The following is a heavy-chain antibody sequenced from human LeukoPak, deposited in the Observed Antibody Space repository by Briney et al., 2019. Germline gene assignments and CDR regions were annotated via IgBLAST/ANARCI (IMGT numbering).Heavy chain of an antibody. Sequence: PSGTLSLTCAVSGGSISSSNWWSWVRQPPGKGLEWIGYIYYSGSTNYNPSLKSRVAISVDTSKNQFSLKLSSVTAADTAVYYCARGRNFDWFTSWFDPWGQGTLVTVSS. CDR1: GGSISSSNW. J-gene: IGHJ5*02. D-gene: IGHD3-9*01. CDR3: ARGRNFDWFTSWFDP. V-gene: IGHV4-4*02. CDR2: IYYSGST.